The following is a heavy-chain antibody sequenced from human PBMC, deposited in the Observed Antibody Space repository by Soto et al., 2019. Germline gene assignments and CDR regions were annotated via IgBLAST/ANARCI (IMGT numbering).Heavy chain of an antibody. J-gene: IGHJ4*02. V-gene: IGHV4-59*01. Sequence: SETLSLTCTVSGGSISSYYWSWIRQPPGKGLEWIGCIYYSGSTNYNPSLKNRVTISVDTSKNQFSLNLRSVTAADTAVYYCARGRWLQLIYFDYWGQGTLVTVSS. CDR2: IYYSGST. CDR3: ARGRWLQLIYFDY. CDR1: GGSISSYY. D-gene: IGHD5-12*01.